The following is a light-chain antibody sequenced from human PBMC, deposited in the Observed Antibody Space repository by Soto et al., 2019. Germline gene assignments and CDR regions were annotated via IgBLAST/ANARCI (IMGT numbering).Light chain of an antibody. CDR3: QQYLQWPRT. J-gene: IGKJ1*01. Sequence: EIVMTQSPGTLSVSTGERTTLSCRASQSVGTNLAWYQQELGQXPRXXIYGASTRATSIPARFSGSGSGTELTITISSLRSEDSEVYYCQQYLQWPRTFGQGTKVDIK. V-gene: IGKV3-15*01. CDR2: GAS. CDR1: QSVGTN.